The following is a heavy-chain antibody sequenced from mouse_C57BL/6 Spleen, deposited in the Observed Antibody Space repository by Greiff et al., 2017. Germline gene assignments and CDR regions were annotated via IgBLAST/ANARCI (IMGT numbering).Heavy chain of an antibody. CDR2: IDPSDSYT. Sequence: VQLQQPGAELVKPGASVKLSCKASGYTFTSYGMQWVKQRPGQGLEWIGEIDPSDSYTNYNQKFKGKATLTVDTSSSTAYMQLSSLTSEDSAVYYCSLYGSSYGFAYWGQGTLVTVSA. CDR1: GYTFTSYG. J-gene: IGHJ3*01. D-gene: IGHD1-1*01. V-gene: IGHV1-50*01. CDR3: SLYGSSYGFAY.